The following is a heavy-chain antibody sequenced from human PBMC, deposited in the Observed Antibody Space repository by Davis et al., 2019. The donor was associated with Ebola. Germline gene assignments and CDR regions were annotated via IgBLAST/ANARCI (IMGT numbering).Heavy chain of an antibody. CDR2: ISYDGSNK. CDR3: ARDKRSSWYGGMDV. J-gene: IGHJ6*02. D-gene: IGHD6-19*01. V-gene: IGHV3-30*03. CDR1: GFTFSSYG. Sequence: GGSLRLSCTASGFTFSSYGMHWVRQAPGKGLEWVAVISYDGSNKYYADSVKGRFTISRDNSKNTLYLQMNSLRAEDTAVYYCARDKRSSWYGGMDVWGQGTTVTVS.